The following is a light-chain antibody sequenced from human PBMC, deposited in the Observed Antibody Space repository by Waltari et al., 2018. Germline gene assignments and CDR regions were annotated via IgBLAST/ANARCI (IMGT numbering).Light chain of an antibody. Sequence: ETVLTQSPATLSLSPGERATLSCRASQNIGTYLTWFQQRPGQAPRLLIHDASNRATGIPARFSGSGSGTDFTLTISSLEPEEFAVYYCQQRSYWPRTFGQGTKVEIK. CDR1: QNIGTY. V-gene: IGKV3-11*01. CDR2: DAS. CDR3: QQRSYWPRT. J-gene: IGKJ1*01.